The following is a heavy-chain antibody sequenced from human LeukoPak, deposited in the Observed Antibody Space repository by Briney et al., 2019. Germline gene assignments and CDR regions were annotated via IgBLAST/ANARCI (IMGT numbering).Heavy chain of an antibody. Sequence: ASVKVSCKASGYTFTSYDINWVRQATGQGLEWMGWMNPNSGNTGYAQKFQGRVTMTRNTSISKAYMELSSLRSEDTAVYYCARVRLRGGRNWFDPWGQGTLVTVSS. CDR1: GYTFTSYD. CDR3: ARVRLRGGRNWFDP. V-gene: IGHV1-8*01. D-gene: IGHD4-17*01. CDR2: MNPNSGNT. J-gene: IGHJ5*02.